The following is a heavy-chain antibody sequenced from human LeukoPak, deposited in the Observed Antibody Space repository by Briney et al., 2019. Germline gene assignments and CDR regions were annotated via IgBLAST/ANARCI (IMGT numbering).Heavy chain of an antibody. J-gene: IGHJ4*02. CDR2: INPNSGGT. D-gene: IGHD3-9*01. Sequence: EASVKVSCKASGYTFTGYYMHWVRQAPGQGLVWMGWINPNSGGTNYAQKLQGRVTMTTDTSTSTAYMELRSLRSDDTAVYYCARDGRYFDWLLSRTINFDYWGQGTLVTVSS. V-gene: IGHV1-2*02. CDR3: ARDGRYFDWLLSRTINFDY. CDR1: GYTFTGYY.